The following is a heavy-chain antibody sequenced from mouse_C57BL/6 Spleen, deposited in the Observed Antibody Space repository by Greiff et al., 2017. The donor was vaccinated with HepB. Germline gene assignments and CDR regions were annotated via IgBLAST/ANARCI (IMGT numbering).Heavy chain of an antibody. CDR1: GYTFTSYW. CDR2: IHPNSGST. D-gene: IGHD3-3*01. J-gene: IGHJ3*01. CDR3: ARDEAGTGFAY. Sequence: QVQLQQPGAELVKPGASVKLSCKASGYTFTSYWMHWVKQRPGQGLEWIGMIHPNSGSTNYNEKFKSKATLTVDKSSSTAYMQLSSLTSEDSAVYYCARDEAGTGFAYWGQGTLVTVAA. V-gene: IGHV1-64*01.